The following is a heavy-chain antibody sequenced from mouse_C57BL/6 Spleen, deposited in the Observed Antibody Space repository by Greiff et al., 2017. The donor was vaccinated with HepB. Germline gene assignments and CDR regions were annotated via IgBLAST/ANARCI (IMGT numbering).Heavy chain of an antibody. Sequence: EVKVVESGGGLVKPGGSLKLSCAASGFTFSSYAMSWVRQTPEKRLEWVATISDGGSYTYYPDNVKGRFTISRDNAKNNLYLQMSHLKSEDTAMYYCARDTANWDPGEAWFAYWGQGTLVTVSA. CDR2: ISDGGSYT. D-gene: IGHD4-1*01. CDR1: GFTFSSYA. CDR3: ARDTANWDPGEAWFAY. J-gene: IGHJ3*01. V-gene: IGHV5-4*01.